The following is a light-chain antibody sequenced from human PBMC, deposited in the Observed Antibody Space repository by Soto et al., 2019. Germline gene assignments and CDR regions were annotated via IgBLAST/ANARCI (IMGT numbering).Light chain of an antibody. CDR2: EVS. Sequence: QSALTQPASVSGSPGQSFTISCTGTSSDVGGYNYVSWYQHHPGKDPKLLIYEVSNRPSGISNRFSGSKSGNTASLTNSGLQSEDEADYYCTSFTATYTLVFGGGTQLTVL. V-gene: IGLV2-14*01. CDR1: SSDVGGYNY. J-gene: IGLJ3*02. CDR3: TSFTATYTLV.